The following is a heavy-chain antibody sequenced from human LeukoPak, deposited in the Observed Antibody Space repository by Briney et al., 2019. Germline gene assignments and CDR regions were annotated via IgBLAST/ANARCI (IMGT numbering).Heavy chain of an antibody. CDR2: FDPEDGET. J-gene: IGHJ4*02. V-gene: IGHV1-24*01. D-gene: IGHD1-26*01. CDR3: ATGGRSWAGFHY. Sequence: ASVKVSCKVSGYTLTELSMHWVRHAPGKRLEWRGGFDPEDGETIYAQKFQGRVTMTEDTSTDTAYMELSSLRSEDTAVYNCATGGRSWAGFHYWGQGTLVTVSS. CDR1: GYTLTELS.